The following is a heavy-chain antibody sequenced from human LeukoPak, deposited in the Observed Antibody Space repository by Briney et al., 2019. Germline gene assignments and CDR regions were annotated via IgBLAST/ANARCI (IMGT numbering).Heavy chain of an antibody. Sequence: PGESLKVSCKGSGYSFTSYWIGWVRQMPGKGLEWMGIIYPGDSDTRYSPSFQGQVTISADKSISTAYLQWSSLKASDTAMYYCARQSVFGGGSCYMRDWGQGTLVTVSS. J-gene: IGHJ4*02. D-gene: IGHD2-15*01. CDR1: GYSFTSYW. CDR2: IYPGDSDT. CDR3: ARQSVFGGGSCYMRD. V-gene: IGHV5-51*01.